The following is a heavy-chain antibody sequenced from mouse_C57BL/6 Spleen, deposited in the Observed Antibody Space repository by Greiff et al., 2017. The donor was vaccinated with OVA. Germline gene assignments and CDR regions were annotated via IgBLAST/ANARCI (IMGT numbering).Heavy chain of an antibody. V-gene: IGHV14-3*01. J-gene: IGHJ4*01. CDR1: GFNIKNTY. Sequence: VQLKESVAELVRPGASVKLSCTASGFNIKNTYMHWVKQRPEQGLEWIGRIDPANGNTKYAPKFQGKATITADTSSNTAYLQLSSLTSEDTAIYYCPITTVVAPNAMDYWGQGTSVTVSS. CDR3: PITTVVAPNAMDY. CDR2: IDPANGNT. D-gene: IGHD1-1*01.